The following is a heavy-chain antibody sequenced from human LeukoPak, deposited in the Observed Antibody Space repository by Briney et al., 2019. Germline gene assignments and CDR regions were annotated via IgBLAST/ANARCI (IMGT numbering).Heavy chain of an antibody. CDR3: AKEGFLSLTN. V-gene: IGHV3-9*01. CDR1: GFTFDDYA. Sequence: GRSLRLSCAASGFTFDDYAMHWVRQAPGKGLEWVSGISWNSGSIGYADSVKGRFTISRDNAKNSLYLQMNSLRAEDTALYYCAKEGFLSLTNWGQGTLVTVSS. CDR2: ISWNSGSI. D-gene: IGHD3-3*01. J-gene: IGHJ4*02.